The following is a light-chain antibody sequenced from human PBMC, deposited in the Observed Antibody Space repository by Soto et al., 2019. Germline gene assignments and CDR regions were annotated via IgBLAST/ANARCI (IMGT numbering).Light chain of an antibody. V-gene: IGKV3-15*01. J-gene: IGKJ1*01. Sequence: EIVMTQSPATLSVSPGERATLSCRASQSVSSNLAWYQQKPGQAPRLLIYGASTRATGIPARFSGSGSGTAFTLTISSLQSEDFAVYYCQQYNNWPPTRTCGQGTKVDIK. CDR3: QQYNNWPPTRT. CDR2: GAS. CDR1: QSVSSN.